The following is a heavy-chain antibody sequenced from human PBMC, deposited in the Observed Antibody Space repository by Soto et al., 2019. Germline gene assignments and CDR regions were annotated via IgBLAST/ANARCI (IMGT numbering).Heavy chain of an antibody. D-gene: IGHD6-13*01. CDR3: ARGTWGISWPNFFDY. Sequence: EVQLVESGGVLIQPGGSLRLSCTAPGFSVTTNYMSWVRQAPGKGLEWVSVIYAGGSTSYADSVKGRFTVSRDNSNNTLFLQLSSLRVEDTAIYYCARGTWGISWPNFFDYWGQGVLVTVSS. CDR2: IYAGGST. CDR1: GFSVTTNY. V-gene: IGHV3-53*01. J-gene: IGHJ4*02.